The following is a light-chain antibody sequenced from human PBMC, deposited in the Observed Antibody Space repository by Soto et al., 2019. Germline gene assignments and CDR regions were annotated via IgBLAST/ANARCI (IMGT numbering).Light chain of an antibody. J-gene: IGLJ1*01. CDR2: DVT. V-gene: IGLV2-11*01. CDR3: CSYTGSYSYV. CDR1: SSDVGGYSY. Sequence: QSVLTQPHSVSGSPGQSVTISCTGTSSDVGGYSYVSWYQQHPGKAPELIIYDVTERPSGVPDRFSGSKSGNTASLTSSGLQAEDEADYYCCSYTGSYSYVFGIGTRSPS.